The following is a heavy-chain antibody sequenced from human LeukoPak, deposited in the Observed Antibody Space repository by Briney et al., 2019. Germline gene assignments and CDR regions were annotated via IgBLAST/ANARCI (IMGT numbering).Heavy chain of an antibody. V-gene: IGHV3-30*02. Sequence: GGSLRLSCAASGFTFSSYGMHWVRQAPGKGLEWVAFIRYDGSNKYYADSVKGRFTISRDNSKNTLYLQMNSLRAEDTAVYYCAKDAYYGSGSYPDYWGQGTLVTVSS. J-gene: IGHJ4*02. D-gene: IGHD3-10*01. CDR1: GFTFSSYG. CDR2: IRYDGSNK. CDR3: AKDAYYGSGSYPDY.